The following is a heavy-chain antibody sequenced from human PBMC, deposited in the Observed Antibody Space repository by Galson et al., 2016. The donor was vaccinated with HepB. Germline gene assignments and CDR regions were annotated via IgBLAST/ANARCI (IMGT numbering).Heavy chain of an antibody. V-gene: IGHV3-33*06. CDR3: AKNPNFGDYAYSDF. Sequence: SLRLSCAASGFTFSSYGMHWVRQAPGKGLEWVAVIWYDGSNKYYADSVKGRFTISRDNSKNTLYLHMNSLRAEDTAVYYCAKNPNFGDYAYSDFWGQGTLVTVSS. J-gene: IGHJ4*02. D-gene: IGHD4-17*01. CDR1: GFTFSSYG. CDR2: IWYDGSNK.